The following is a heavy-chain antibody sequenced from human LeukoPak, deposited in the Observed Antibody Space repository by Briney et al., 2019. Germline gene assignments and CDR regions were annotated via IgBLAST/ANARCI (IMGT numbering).Heavy chain of an antibody. Sequence: PSETLSLTCAVYGGSFSGYYWSWIRQPPGKGLEWIGEINHSGSTNYNPSLKSRVTMSVDTSKNQFSLKLSSVTAADTAVYYCASSRVIVGATNFDYWGQGTLVTVSS. J-gene: IGHJ4*02. CDR3: ASSRVIVGATNFDY. CDR1: GGSFSGYY. D-gene: IGHD1-26*01. V-gene: IGHV4-34*01. CDR2: INHSGST.